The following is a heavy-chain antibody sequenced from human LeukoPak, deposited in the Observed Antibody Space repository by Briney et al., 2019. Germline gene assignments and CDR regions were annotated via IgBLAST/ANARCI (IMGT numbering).Heavy chain of an antibody. J-gene: IGHJ4*02. CDR1: GYSFTTYW. Sequence: GESLKISCQGSGYSFTTYWIGWVRQMPGNGLEWMGIMYPGDSDTRYSPSFQGQVTISADKSISTAYLQWSSLRASDTAMYYCARGPDYYDSGYYFDYWGQGTLVTVSS. D-gene: IGHD3-22*01. V-gene: IGHV5-51*01. CDR3: ARGPDYYDSGYYFDY. CDR2: MYPGDSDT.